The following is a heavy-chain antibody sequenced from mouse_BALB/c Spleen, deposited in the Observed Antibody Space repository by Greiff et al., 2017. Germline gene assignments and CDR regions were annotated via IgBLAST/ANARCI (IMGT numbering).Heavy chain of an antibody. CDR1: GYSITSDYA. D-gene: IGHD1-2*01. CDR3: ARSGLYYGYDDY. CDR2: ISYSGST. Sequence: DVKLQESGPGLVKPSQSLSLTCTVTGYSITSDYAWNWIRQFPGNKLEWMGYISYSGSTSYNPSLKSRISITRDTSKNQFFLQLNSVTTEDTATYYCARSGLYYGYDDYWGQGTTLTVSS. V-gene: IGHV3-2*02. J-gene: IGHJ2*01.